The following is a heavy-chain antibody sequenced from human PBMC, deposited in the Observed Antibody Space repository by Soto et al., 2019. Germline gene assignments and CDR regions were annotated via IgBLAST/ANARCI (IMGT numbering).Heavy chain of an antibody. V-gene: IGHV3-74*01. CDR3: ARAPGGSGSYYYFDN. J-gene: IGHJ4*02. D-gene: IGHD3-22*01. CDR1: GFTFNNYW. Sequence: GGSLRLSCAASGFTFNNYWMHWVRQAPGKGLVWVSRINTDGSSTTYADSVKGRFTISRDNAENSLYLEMNTLRAEDTAVYYCARAPGGSGSYYYFDNWGQGTLVTVSS. CDR2: INTDGSST.